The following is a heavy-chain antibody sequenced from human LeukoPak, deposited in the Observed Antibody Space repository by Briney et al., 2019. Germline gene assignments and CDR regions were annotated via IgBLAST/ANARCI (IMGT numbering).Heavy chain of an antibody. J-gene: IGHJ4*02. D-gene: IGHD2-2*01. CDR3: ARVGVTNYFDY. CDR1: GFTFSSYA. CDR2: ISSSSSYI. Sequence: PGGSLRLSCAASGFTFSSYAMSWVRQAPGKGLEWVSSISSSSSYIYYADSVKGRFTISRDNAKNSLYLQMNSLRAEDTAVYYCARVGVTNYFDYWGQGTLVTVSS. V-gene: IGHV3-21*01.